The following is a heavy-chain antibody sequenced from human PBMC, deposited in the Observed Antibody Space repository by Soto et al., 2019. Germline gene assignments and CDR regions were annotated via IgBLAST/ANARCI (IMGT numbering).Heavy chain of an antibody. Sequence: PSETLSLTCSVLGDSISSSSYYWGWIRQPPGKGLEWIGSIYYSGSTYYNPSLKSRVTISVDTSKNQFSLKLSSVTAADTAVYYCARLEGTYGDFDYWGQGTLVTVSS. CDR2: IYYSGST. CDR3: ARLEGTYGDFDY. CDR1: GDSISSSSYY. V-gene: IGHV4-39*01. D-gene: IGHD4-17*01. J-gene: IGHJ4*02.